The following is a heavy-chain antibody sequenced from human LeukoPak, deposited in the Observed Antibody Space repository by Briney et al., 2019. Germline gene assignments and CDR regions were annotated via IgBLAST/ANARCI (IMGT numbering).Heavy chain of an antibody. V-gene: IGHV4-59*12. D-gene: IGHD6-13*01. CDR2: IYYSGST. CDR3: ARDKIAAYLGWFDP. J-gene: IGHJ5*02. Sequence: SETLSLTCTVSGGSISSYYWSWIRQPPGKGLEWIGYIYYSGSTNYNPSLKSRVTISVDTSKNQFSLKLSSVTAADTAVYYCARDKIAAYLGWFDPWGQGTLVTVSS. CDR1: GGSISSYY.